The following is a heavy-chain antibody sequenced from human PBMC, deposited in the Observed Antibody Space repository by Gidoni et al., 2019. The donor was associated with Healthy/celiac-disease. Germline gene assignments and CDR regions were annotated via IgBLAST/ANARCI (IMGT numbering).Heavy chain of an antibody. J-gene: IGHJ4*02. CDR2: IYYSGST. D-gene: IGHD3-10*01. Sequence: QLQLQESGPGLVTPSETLSLTCTVSGLSLHSSSYYWGWIRQPPGKGLEWIGSIYYSGSTYYNPSLKSRVTISVDTSKNQFSLKLSSVTAADTAVYYCAAITYYYGSGSPDYWGQGTLVTVSS. V-gene: IGHV4-39*01. CDR1: GLSLHSSSYY. CDR3: AAITYYYGSGSPDY.